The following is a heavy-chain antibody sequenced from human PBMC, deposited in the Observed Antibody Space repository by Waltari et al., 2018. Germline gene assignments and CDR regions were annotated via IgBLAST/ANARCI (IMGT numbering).Heavy chain of an antibody. J-gene: IGHJ5*02. D-gene: IGHD1-1*01. CDR1: GYTFTSYY. CDR2: SNPSGGST. V-gene: IGHV1-46*01. Sequence: QVQLVQSGAEVKKPGASVKVSCKASGYTFTSYYMHWVRQAPGQGLEWMGISNPSGGSTSYGKKFQGRVTMTSDTSTSTVYMELSSLRSEDTAVYYCARDWKGDSWMVIDPWGQGTLVTVSS. CDR3: ARDWKGDSWMVIDP.